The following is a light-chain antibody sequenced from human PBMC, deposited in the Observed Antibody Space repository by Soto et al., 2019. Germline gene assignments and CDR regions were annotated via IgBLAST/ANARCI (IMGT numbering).Light chain of an antibody. V-gene: IGLV2-14*03. CDR1: SSDVGGYNY. CDR2: GVS. J-gene: IGLJ1*01. Sequence: QSVLTQPASVSGSPGQSITISCSGTSSDVGGYNYVSWYQHHPGKAPKVVLYGVSNRPSGVSNRFSGSKSGNTATLTISGLQGEEGGEYYCLSYTRSSIYVFGTGTKVTVL. CDR3: LSYTRSSIYV.